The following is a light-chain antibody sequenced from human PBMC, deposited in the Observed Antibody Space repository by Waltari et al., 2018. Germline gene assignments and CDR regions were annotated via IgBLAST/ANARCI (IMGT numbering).Light chain of an antibody. Sequence: AVQLTQSPSSLSASVGDRVTITCRASQAISRRLAWYQQKPGKAPNLRIYDASNLESGVPSRFSGSGSGTHFTLTVSSLQPADFATYYCQQLHSYPVTFGGGTKVEIK. CDR1: QAISRR. J-gene: IGKJ4*01. CDR2: DAS. V-gene: IGKV1-13*02. CDR3: QQLHSYPVT.